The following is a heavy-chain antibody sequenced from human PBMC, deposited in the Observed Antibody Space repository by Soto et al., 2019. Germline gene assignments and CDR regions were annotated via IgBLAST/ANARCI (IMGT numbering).Heavy chain of an antibody. Sequence: WASVKVSCKASGGTFSSYAISWVRQAPGQGLEWMGGIIPIFGTANYAQKFQGRVTITADESTSTAYMELSSLRSEDTAVYYCAREEVGGSSSSGFDYWGQGTLVTVSS. J-gene: IGHJ4*02. V-gene: IGHV1-69*13. CDR1: GGTFSSYA. CDR2: IIPIFGTA. D-gene: IGHD6-6*01. CDR3: AREEVGGSSSSGFDY.